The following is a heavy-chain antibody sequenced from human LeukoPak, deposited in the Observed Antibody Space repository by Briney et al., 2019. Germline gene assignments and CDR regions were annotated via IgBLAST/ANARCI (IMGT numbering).Heavy chain of an antibody. V-gene: IGHV1-46*01. CDR1: GYTFTSYY. Sequence: ASVKVSCKASGYTFTSYYMHWVRQAPRQGREWMGIINPSGGSTSYAQNLQGRVKMTRDTSTSTVYMELSSLRSEDTAVYYCARVPLPSHYYLDYWGQGTLVTVSS. J-gene: IGHJ4*02. CDR2: INPSGGST. CDR3: ARVPLPSHYYLDY.